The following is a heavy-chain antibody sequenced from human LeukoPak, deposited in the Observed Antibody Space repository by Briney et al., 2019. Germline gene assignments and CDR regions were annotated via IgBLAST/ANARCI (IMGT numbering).Heavy chain of an antibody. J-gene: IGHJ6*03. Sequence: GGSLRLSCAASGFTFSTYWMSWVRQAPGKGLEWVANIKQDGSEKYYVDSVKGRFTISRDNAKNSLYLQMNSLRAEDTAVYYCTRVWYSGSYYYHYYMDVWGKGTTVTVSS. D-gene: IGHD1-26*01. CDR2: IKQDGSEK. V-gene: IGHV3-7*01. CDR3: TRVWYSGSYYYHYYMDV. CDR1: GFTFSTYW.